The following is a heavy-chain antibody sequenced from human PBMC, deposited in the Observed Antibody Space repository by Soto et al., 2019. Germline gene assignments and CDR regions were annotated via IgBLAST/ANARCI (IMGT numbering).Heavy chain of an antibody. D-gene: IGHD6-13*01. CDR2: ISSSSSYI. Sequence: PGGSLRLSCAASGFTFSSYSMNWVRQAPGKGLEWVSSISSSSSYIYYADSVKGRFTISRDNAKNSLYLQMNSLRAEDTAVYYCARHKGAAAGLVNYYYYGMDVWGQGTTVTVSS. CDR3: ARHKGAAAGLVNYYYYGMDV. CDR1: GFTFSSYS. V-gene: IGHV3-21*01. J-gene: IGHJ6*02.